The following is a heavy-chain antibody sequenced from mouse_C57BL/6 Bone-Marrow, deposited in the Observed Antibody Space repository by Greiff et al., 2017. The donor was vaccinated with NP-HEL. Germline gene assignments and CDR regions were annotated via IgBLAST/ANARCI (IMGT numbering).Heavy chain of an antibody. V-gene: IGHV5-4*01. CDR2: ISDGGSYT. Sequence: EVKVVESGGGLVKPGGSLKLSCAASGFTFSSYAMSWVRQTPEKRLEWVATISDGGSYTYYPDNVKGRFTISRDNAKNNLYLQMSHLKSEDTAMYYCARDRGLRRRYYAMDYWGQGTSVTVSS. D-gene: IGHD2-4*01. CDR3: ARDRGLRRRYYAMDY. J-gene: IGHJ4*01. CDR1: GFTFSSYA.